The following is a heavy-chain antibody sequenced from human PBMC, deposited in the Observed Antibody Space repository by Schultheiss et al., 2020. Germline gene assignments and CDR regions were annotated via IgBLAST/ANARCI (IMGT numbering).Heavy chain of an antibody. V-gene: IGHV4-59*12. CDR1: GGSISSYY. D-gene: IGHD2-2*01. CDR2: IYYSGSI. J-gene: IGHJ5*02. CDR3: ARDTCSSTSCRGFDP. Sequence: SETLSLTCTVSGGSISSYYWSWIRQPPGKGLEWIGYIYYSGSINYNPSLKSRVTISVDTSKHQFSLQLNSVTPEDTAVYYCARDTCSSTSCRGFDPWGQGNLGTVSS.